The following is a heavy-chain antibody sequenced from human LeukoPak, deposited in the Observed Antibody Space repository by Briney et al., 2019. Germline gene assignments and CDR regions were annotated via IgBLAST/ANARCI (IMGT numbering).Heavy chain of an antibody. CDR3: ARGSAYSTSPAY. J-gene: IGHJ4*02. D-gene: IGHD6-6*01. V-gene: IGHV3-21*06. CDR1: GFTFSSYG. Sequence: GGSLRLSCVASGFTFSSYGMNWVRQAPGKGLEWVSSISSSSNVYYADSVKGRFTISRDNAKNSLYLQMNSLRAEDTAVYYCARGSAYSTSPAYWGQGTLVTVSS. CDR2: ISSSSNV.